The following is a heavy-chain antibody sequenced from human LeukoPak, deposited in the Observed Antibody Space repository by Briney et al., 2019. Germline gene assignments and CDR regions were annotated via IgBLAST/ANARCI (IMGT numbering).Heavy chain of an antibody. CDR1: GGSLSSSY. V-gene: IGHV4-59*13. CDR2: IYYIGST. J-gene: IGHJ3*02. CDR3: ARDPQPRDYGDYNQAAFDI. Sequence: PWETLTLPCSVSGGSLSSSYWGWIRRPPGKAREGWGYIYYIGSTNYNPPLTSRITTSDDTSQNQLSLKLGSVTAAGTAVYYCARDPQPRDYGDYNQAAFDIWGEGTMVTVSS. D-gene: IGHD4-17*01.